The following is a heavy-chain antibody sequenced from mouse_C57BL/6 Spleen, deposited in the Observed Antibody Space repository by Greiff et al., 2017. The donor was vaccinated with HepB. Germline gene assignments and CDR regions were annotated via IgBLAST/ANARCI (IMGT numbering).Heavy chain of an antibody. CDR1: GFTFSSYG. J-gene: IGHJ3*01. CDR2: ISSGGSYT. Sequence: EVQGVESGGDLVKPGGSLKLSCAASGFTFSSYGMSWVRQTPDKRLEWVATISSGGSYTYYPDSVKGRFTISRDNAKNTLYLQMSSLKSEDTAMYYCARHQGYGNTFAYWGQGTLVTVSA. CDR3: ARHQGYGNTFAY. D-gene: IGHD2-1*01. V-gene: IGHV5-6*01.